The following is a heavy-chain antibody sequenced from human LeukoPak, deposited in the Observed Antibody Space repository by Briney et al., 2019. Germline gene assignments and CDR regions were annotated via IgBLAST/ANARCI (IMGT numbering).Heavy chain of an antibody. Sequence: GGSLRLSCAASGFTFDDYAMPWVRQAPGKGLEWVSLISGDGGSTYYADSVKGRFTISRDNSKNSLYLQMNSLRTEDTALYYCAKGDSSGWYFNYYYGMDVWGQGTTVTVSS. CDR3: AKGDSSGWYFNYYYGMDV. CDR1: GFTFDDYA. D-gene: IGHD6-19*01. CDR2: ISGDGGST. J-gene: IGHJ6*02. V-gene: IGHV3-43*02.